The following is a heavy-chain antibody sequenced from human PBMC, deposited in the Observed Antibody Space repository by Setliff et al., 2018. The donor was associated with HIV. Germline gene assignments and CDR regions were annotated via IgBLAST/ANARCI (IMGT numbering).Heavy chain of an antibody. V-gene: IGHV1-69*13. Sequence: GASVKVSCKTSRGTFSSFALSWVRQAPGQGLEWMGGIIPVFSTAKYAQKFQGRLTITADESTGTAYMDLSGLRSEDTAVYYCARDGLLETGIRFDYWGQGSLVTVSS. CDR1: RGTFSSFA. J-gene: IGHJ4*02. CDR3: ARDGLLETGIRFDY. D-gene: IGHD1-1*01. CDR2: IIPVFSTA.